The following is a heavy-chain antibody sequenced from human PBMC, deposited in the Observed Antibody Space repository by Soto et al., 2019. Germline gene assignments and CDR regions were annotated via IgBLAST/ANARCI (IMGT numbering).Heavy chain of an antibody. J-gene: IGHJ4*02. Sequence: VQLLESGGGLVRPGGSLRLSCTASGFSFSSYALSWVRQAPGKGLEWVSTISGSDGKTYYADSVKGRFSISRDTSKTTLYLEMTSLRVEDTAVYYCARWSFLDYWGQGTRVSV. V-gene: IGHV3-23*01. CDR1: GFSFSSYA. CDR2: ISGSDGKT. CDR3: ARWSFLDY. D-gene: IGHD1-26*01.